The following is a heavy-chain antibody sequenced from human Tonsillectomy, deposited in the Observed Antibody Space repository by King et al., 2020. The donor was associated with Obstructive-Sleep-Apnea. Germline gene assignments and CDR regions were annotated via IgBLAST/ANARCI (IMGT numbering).Heavy chain of an antibody. CDR1: GFTFRNFG. Sequence: VQLVESGGGVVQPGRSLRLSCVASGFTFRNFGMHWVRQAPGKGLEWVAVIWHDGGIKYYGDSVKGRFIISRDNAEHTLYLQMNSLKGEDTAVYFCTRGPLETGNAFDIWGQGTRVTVSS. CDR2: IWHDGGIK. CDR3: TRGPLETGNAFDI. J-gene: IGHJ3*02. V-gene: IGHV3-33*01.